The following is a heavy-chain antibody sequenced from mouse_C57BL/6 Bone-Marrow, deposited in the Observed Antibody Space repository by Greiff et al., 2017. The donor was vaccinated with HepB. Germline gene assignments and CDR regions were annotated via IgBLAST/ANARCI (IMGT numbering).Heavy chain of an antibody. CDR2: ISYDGSN. Sequence: DVKLVESGPGLVKPSQSLSLTCSVTGYSITSGYYWNWIRQFPGNKLEWMGYISYDGSNNYNPSLKNRISITRDTSKNQFFLKLNSVTTEDTATYYCAYYGSSPRFAYWGQGTLVTVSA. CDR1: GYSITSGYY. CDR3: AYYGSSPRFAY. V-gene: IGHV3-6*01. D-gene: IGHD1-1*01. J-gene: IGHJ3*01.